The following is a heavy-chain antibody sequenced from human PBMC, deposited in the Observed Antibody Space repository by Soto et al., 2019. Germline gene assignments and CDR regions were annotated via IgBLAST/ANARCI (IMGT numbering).Heavy chain of an antibody. J-gene: IGHJ4*02. CDR3: ARENSGWLDY. CDR1: GYTFPSYN. D-gene: IGHD6-19*01. Sequence: QGQLVHSGAEVKKPGASVKASCKAFGYTFPSYNINWVRQATGQGLEWMGWMNPNSGNTGYAQKFQGRVTMTRNTSISTAYMELSSLRSEDTAVYYCARENSGWLDYWGQGTLVTVSS. V-gene: IGHV1-8*01. CDR2: MNPNSGNT.